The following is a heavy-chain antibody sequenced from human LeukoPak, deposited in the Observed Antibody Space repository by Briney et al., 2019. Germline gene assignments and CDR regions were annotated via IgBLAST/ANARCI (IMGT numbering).Heavy chain of an antibody. CDR3: ARVDSSGWGDFDY. CDR1: GGSISSYY. Sequence: PSETPSLTCTVSGGSISSYYWSWIRQPPGKGLEWIGYIYYSGSTNYNPSLKSRVTISVDTSKNQFSLKLSSVTAADTAVYYCARVDSSGWGDFDYWGQGTLVTVSS. D-gene: IGHD6-19*01. J-gene: IGHJ4*02. V-gene: IGHV4-59*01. CDR2: IYYSGST.